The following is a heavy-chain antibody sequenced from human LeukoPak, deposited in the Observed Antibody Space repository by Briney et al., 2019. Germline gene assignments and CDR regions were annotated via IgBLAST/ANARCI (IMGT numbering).Heavy chain of an antibody. CDR2: ISGNSGSI. D-gene: IGHD3-22*01. Sequence: GGSLRLSCAASGFTFDDYAMHWVRQAPGKGLEWVSGISGNSGSIGYADSVKGRFTTSRDNPKNSLYLQMNSLRAEDTALYYCAKAPGLVITTLPGDYWGQGTLVTVSS. V-gene: IGHV3-9*01. CDR3: AKAPGLVITTLPGDY. CDR1: GFTFDDYA. J-gene: IGHJ4*02.